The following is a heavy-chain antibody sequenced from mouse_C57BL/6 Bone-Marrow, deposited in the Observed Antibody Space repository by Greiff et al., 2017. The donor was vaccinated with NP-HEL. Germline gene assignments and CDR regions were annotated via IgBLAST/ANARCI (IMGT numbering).Heavy chain of an antibody. CDR2: IDPNSGGT. J-gene: IGHJ1*03. Sequence: VKQSCKASGYTFTSYWMHWGKQRPGRGLEWIGRIDPNSGGTKYNEKFKSKATLTVDKPSSTAYMQLSSLTSEDSAVYYCARANYYGSSSDFDVWGTGTTVTVSS. V-gene: IGHV1-72*01. CDR1: GYTFTSYW. D-gene: IGHD1-1*01. CDR3: ARANYYGSSSDFDV.